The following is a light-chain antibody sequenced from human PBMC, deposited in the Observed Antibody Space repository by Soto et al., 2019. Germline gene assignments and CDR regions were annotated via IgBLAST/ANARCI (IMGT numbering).Light chain of an antibody. V-gene: IGKV3-20*01. CDR3: QQYGSSPT. CDR1: QSVTSNY. Sequence: EIVLTQSPGTLSLSPGERATLSCRASQSVTSNYLAWYQKKPGQAPRVLIYGASNRATGIPDRFSGSGSGKDFTLTISRLEPEDFAVYYCQQYGSSPTFGQGTKVDIK. J-gene: IGKJ1*01. CDR2: GAS.